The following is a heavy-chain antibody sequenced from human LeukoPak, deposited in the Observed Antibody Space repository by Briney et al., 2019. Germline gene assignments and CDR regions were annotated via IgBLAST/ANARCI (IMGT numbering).Heavy chain of an antibody. CDR2: INQDGSVK. V-gene: IGHV3-7*01. Sequence: PGGSLRLSCAASGFTFSDHYMDWVRQAPGKGLEWVGHINQDGSVKDYVDSMKGRFTISRDNANKFSFLQMNSLRAEDTAVYYCAKDKSWNVCDYWGRGTLVTVSS. J-gene: IGHJ4*02. D-gene: IGHD1-1*01. CDR3: AKDKSWNVCDY. CDR1: GFTFSDHY.